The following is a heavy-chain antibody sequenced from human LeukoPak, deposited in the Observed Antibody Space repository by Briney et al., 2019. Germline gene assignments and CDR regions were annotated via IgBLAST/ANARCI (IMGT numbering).Heavy chain of an antibody. CDR1: GFTISNHL. V-gene: IGHV3-74*01. Sequence: GGFLRLSCAASGFTISNHLMHWVRQAPGRGLVWVSRINSDGRRTSYADSVKGRFTISRDNAKNTLYLQMNSRRPDDTAVYYCAREVEVVPATMGAYYYYYMDVWGKGTTVTVSS. CDR2: INSDGRRT. CDR3: AREVEVVPATMGAYYYYYMDV. J-gene: IGHJ6*03. D-gene: IGHD2-2*01.